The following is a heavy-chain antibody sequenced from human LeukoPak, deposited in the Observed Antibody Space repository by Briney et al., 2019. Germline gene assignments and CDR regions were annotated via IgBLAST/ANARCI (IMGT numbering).Heavy chain of an antibody. Sequence: GGSLRLSCEASGFTFSSYEMNRVRQAPGKGLEWVSYISSSGSTIYYADSVKGRFTISRDNAKNSLYLQMNSLRAEDTAVYYCARTSGYDHTDYWGQGTLVTVSS. D-gene: IGHD5-12*01. J-gene: IGHJ4*02. V-gene: IGHV3-48*03. CDR3: ARTSGYDHTDY. CDR2: ISSSGSTI. CDR1: GFTFSSYE.